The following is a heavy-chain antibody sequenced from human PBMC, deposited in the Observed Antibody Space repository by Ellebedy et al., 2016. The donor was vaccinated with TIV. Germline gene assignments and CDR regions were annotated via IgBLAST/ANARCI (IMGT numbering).Heavy chain of an antibody. Sequence: PSETLSLTCTVSGGSISGSFWTWIRQPPGKGLEWIGYIYYTGTTNYNPSLKSRVTISVDTSKNQFSLKVNSVTAADTAVYYCARDNYDILTGSSNWFDPWGQGTLVTVSS. CDR1: GGSISGSF. CDR3: ARDNYDILTGSSNWFDP. CDR2: IYYTGTT. V-gene: IGHV4-59*01. J-gene: IGHJ5*02. D-gene: IGHD3-9*01.